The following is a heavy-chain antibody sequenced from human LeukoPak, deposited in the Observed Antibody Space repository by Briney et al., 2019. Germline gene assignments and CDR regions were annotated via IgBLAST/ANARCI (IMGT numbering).Heavy chain of an antibody. V-gene: IGHV4-39*01. Sequence: SETLSLTCTVSSGSISSNNYFWGWNRQPPGMGLEWIGSFYYTENIYYNPSLKSRVTISVDKSKRQISLRLSSVTATDTAVYYCALRYCGDGSCYFDYWGQGTLVTVSS. CDR3: ALRYCGDGSCYFDY. CDR2: FYYTENI. J-gene: IGHJ4*02. D-gene: IGHD2-15*01. CDR1: SGSISSNNYF.